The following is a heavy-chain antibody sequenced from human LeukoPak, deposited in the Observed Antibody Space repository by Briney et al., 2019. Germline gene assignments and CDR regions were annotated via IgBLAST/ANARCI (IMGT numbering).Heavy chain of an antibody. CDR1: GFTFSSYW. D-gene: IGHD3-22*01. CDR2: IKQDGSEK. CDR3: ARSSGYHPPGWYYFDY. V-gene: IGHV3-7*01. J-gene: IGHJ4*02. Sequence: PGGSLRLSCAASGFTFSSYWMSWVRQAPGKGLEWVANIKQDGSEKYYVDSVKGRFTISRDNAKNSLYLQMNSLRAEDTAVYYCARSSGYHPPGWYYFDYWGQGTPVTVSS.